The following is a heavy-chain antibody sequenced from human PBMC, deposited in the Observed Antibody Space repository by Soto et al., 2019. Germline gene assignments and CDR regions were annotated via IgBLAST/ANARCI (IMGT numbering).Heavy chain of an antibody. Sequence: SVKVSCKASGYTFTYLYLHCVRQAPGQAPEWMGWITPFNGNTNYAQKFQDRVTITRDRSMSTAYMELSSLRSEDTAMYYCATGGGYCSSTSCPADYYYYGMDVWGQGTTVTVSS. V-gene: IGHV1-45*02. CDR2: ITPFNGNT. D-gene: IGHD2-2*01. CDR1: GYTFTYLY. CDR3: ATGGGYCSSTSCPADYYYYGMDV. J-gene: IGHJ6*02.